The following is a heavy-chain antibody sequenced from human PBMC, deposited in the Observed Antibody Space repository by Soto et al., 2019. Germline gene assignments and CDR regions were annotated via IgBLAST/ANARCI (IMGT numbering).Heavy chain of an antibody. CDR2: SIPIFGTA. Sequence: GASVKVSCKASGGTFNNYPITWVRQAPGEGLEWMGGSIPIFGTANYAQNFQGRVTISVDESTSTAYMELSSLRSEGTAVYYCARGRGYRGDDHYYYFDMDVWGQGTTVTVSS. J-gene: IGHJ6*02. V-gene: IGHV1-69*13. CDR1: GGTFNNYP. CDR3: ARGRGYRGDDHYYYFDMDV. D-gene: IGHD5-12*01.